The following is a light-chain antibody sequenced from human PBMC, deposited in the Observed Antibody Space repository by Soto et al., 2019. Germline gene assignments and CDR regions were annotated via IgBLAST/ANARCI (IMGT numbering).Light chain of an antibody. J-gene: IGLJ2*01. V-gene: IGLV1-40*01. CDR3: QSYDSSLSVVV. CDR1: SSNIGAGYD. CDR2: GNS. Sequence: QPVLTQPPSVSGAPGQRVTISCTGSSSNIGAGYDVHWYQQLPGTAPKLLVYGNSNRPSGVPDRFSGSKSGTSASLAITGLQAEDEADYYCQSYDSSLSVVVVGGGTKLTV.